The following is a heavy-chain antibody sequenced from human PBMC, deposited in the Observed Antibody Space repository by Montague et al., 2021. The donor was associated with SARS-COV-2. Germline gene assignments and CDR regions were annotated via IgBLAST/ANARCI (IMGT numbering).Heavy chain of an antibody. CDR3: ARLADGIVPSPILGLGPYYSFYYMDV. D-gene: IGHD2-2*02. J-gene: IGHJ6*03. Sequence: SETLSLTCAVPGGSFSRYYWSWIRQPPGKGLEWIGEISQSGNTKYNLSLQSRVSISLDTSRNQFSLKVSSVAAADTAIYYCARLADGIVPSPILGLGPYYSFYYMDVWGKGTTVTVSS. CDR2: ISQSGNT. V-gene: IGHV4-34*01. CDR1: GGSFSRYY.